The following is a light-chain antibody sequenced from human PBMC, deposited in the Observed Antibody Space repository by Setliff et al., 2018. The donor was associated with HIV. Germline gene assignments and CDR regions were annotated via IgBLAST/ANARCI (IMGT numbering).Light chain of an antibody. V-gene: IGLV2-8*01. CDR2: EVN. CDR3: SSYAGTNHPYV. J-gene: IGLJ1*01. Sequence: QSVLAQPPSVSGSPGQSVTISCTGTSSDVGGYNYVSWYQHHPGRPPKLLIYEVNQRPSGVPDRFSGSKSGNTASLTVSGLQAEDEADYYCSSYAGTNHPYVFGTGTKVTVL. CDR1: SSDVGGYNY.